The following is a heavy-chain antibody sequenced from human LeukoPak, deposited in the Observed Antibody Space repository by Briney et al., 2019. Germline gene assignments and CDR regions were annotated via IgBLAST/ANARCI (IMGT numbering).Heavy chain of an antibody. CDR1: RYTFTGYY. D-gene: IGHD1-26*01. V-gene: IGHV1-2*02. J-gene: IGHJ4*02. Sequence: ASVKVSCKASRYTFTGYYMHWVRQAPGQGLEWMGWINPNSGGSNYTQKFHGRVTMTRDTSISTAHMELSSLRSDDTAVYYCARGWGVGPNFDYWGQGTQVTVSS. CDR2: INPNSGGS. CDR3: ARGWGVGPNFDY.